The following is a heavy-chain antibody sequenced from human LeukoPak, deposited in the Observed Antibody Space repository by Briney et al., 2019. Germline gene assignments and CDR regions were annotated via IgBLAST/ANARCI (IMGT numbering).Heavy chain of an antibody. CDR1: GFSFSTSS. J-gene: IGHJ6*02. Sequence: GGSLRLSCGGSGFSFSTSSMNWVRQAPGKGLEWVAYISDNGRTKYYADSVKGRFTISRDNDRSSLFLQMNSLRADDTAVYYCARDGTYYYDSSGPPYYYGMDVWGQGTTVTVSS. CDR3: ARDGTYYYDSSGPPYYYGMDV. D-gene: IGHD3-22*01. CDR2: ISDNGRTK. V-gene: IGHV3-48*01.